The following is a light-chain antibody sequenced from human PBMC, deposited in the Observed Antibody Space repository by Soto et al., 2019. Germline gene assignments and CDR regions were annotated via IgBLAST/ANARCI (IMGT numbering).Light chain of an antibody. CDR3: QQYNNWPLT. J-gene: IGKJ4*01. CDR1: QSVSSN. CDR2: GAS. Sequence: EIVMTQSPATLSVSPGERATLSCRASQSVSSNFAWYQQKPGQAPRLLIYGASTRATDIPARFSGSGSGTEFTLTISSLQSEDFAVYYGQQYNNWPLTFGGGTKVEIK. V-gene: IGKV3-15*01.